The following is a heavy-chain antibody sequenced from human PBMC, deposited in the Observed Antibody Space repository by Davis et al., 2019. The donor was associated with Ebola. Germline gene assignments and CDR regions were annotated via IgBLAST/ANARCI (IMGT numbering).Heavy chain of an antibody. V-gene: IGHV3-21*04. CDR2: ISSSSNYI. D-gene: IGHD1-26*01. CDR1: GFTFSRNR. CDR3: AKDTSNIWFDI. J-gene: IGHJ3*02. Sequence: AGSLSLSCAASGFTFSRNRMNCVRQAPGKGLEWVSFISSSSNYIYYADSVKGRFTVSRDNSKNTLYLQMNGLRVEDTAIYYCAKDTSNIWFDIWGQGTMVTVSS.